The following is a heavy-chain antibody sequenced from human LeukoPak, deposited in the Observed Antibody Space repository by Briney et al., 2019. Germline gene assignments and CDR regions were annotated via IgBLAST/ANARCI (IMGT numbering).Heavy chain of an antibody. CDR3: ARGAAYSPPLDFDY. V-gene: IGHV4-59*07. CDR1: GGSISSYY. Sequence: KSSDTLSLTCTVSGGSISSYYWSWIRQPPGKGLEWIGYIYYSGSTNYNPSLKSRVTISVDTPKNQFSLKLSSVTAADTAVYYCARGAAYSPPLDFDYWGQGTLVTVSS. J-gene: IGHJ4*02. D-gene: IGHD4-11*01. CDR2: IYYSGST.